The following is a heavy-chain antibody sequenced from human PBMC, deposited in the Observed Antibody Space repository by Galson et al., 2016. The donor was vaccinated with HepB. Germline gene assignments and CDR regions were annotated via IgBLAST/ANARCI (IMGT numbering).Heavy chain of an antibody. D-gene: IGHD3-9*01. CDR3: TVCGLTGDLAY. J-gene: IGHJ4*03. Sequence: SLRLSCAASGFSLSTAWMTWVRQAPGQGLAWIGRSKSKTDGGDIDYAAPVRGRFTISSEDSRDQLFLQMNSLKFEDTAVYYCTVCGLTGDLAYWGRGARVAVSS. CDR1: GFSLSTAW. V-gene: IGHV3-15*01. CDR2: SKSKTDGGDI.